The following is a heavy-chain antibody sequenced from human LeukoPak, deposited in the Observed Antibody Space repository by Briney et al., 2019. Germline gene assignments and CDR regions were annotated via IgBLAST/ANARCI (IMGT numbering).Heavy chain of an antibody. V-gene: IGHV3-74*01. J-gene: IGHJ4*02. CDR1: GFTFSSYW. CDR2: INSDGSST. CDR3: AREGVYDYVWGSYRPCYFDY. Sequence: GGSLRLSCAASGFTFSSYWMHWVRQAPGKGLVWVSRINSDGSSTSYADSVKGRFTISRDNAKNTLYLQMNSLRAEDTAVYYCAREGVYDYVWGSYRPCYFDYWGQGTLVTVSS. D-gene: IGHD3-16*02.